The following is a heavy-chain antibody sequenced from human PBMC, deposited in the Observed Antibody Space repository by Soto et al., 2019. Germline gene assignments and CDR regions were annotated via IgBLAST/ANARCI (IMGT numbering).Heavy chain of an antibody. J-gene: IGHJ6*02. D-gene: IGHD2-15*01. Sequence: GGSLRLSCAASGFTFDDYAMHWVRQAPGKGLEWVSGISWNSGSIGYADSVKGRFTISRDNAKNSLYLQMNRLRAEDTALYYCAKARRRLLYYYYGMDVWGQGTTVTVSS. V-gene: IGHV3-9*01. CDR3: AKARRRLLYYYYGMDV. CDR1: GFTFDDYA. CDR2: ISWNSGSI.